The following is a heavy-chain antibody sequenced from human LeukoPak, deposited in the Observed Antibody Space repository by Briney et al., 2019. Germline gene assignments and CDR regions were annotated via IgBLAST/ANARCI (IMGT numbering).Heavy chain of an antibody. CDR1: GFTFSSYS. CDR3: XXXXXMITLSGAFGI. J-gene: IGHJ3*02. CDR2: ISSSSSYI. V-gene: IGHV3-21*01. Sequence: GGSLRLSCAASGFTFSSYSMNWVRQAPGKGLEWVSSISSSSSYIYYADSVKGRFTISRDNAKNSLYLQMNSLRAEDTAVYYXXXXXXMITLSGAFGIWGQGTMVTVSS. D-gene: IGHD3-16*01.